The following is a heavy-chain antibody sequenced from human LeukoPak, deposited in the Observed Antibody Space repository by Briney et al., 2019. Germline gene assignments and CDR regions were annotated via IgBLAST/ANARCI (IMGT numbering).Heavy chain of an antibody. Sequence: SETLSLTCAVYGGSFSGYYWSWIRQPPGKGLEWIGEINHSGSTNYNPSLKSRVTISVDTSKNQFSLKLSSVTAADTAVYYCARGENDYSNYGLGYYYYMDVWGKGTTVTVSS. CDR2: INHSGST. D-gene: IGHD4-11*01. CDR3: ARGENDYSNYGLGYYYYMDV. CDR1: GGSFSGYY. J-gene: IGHJ6*03. V-gene: IGHV4-34*01.